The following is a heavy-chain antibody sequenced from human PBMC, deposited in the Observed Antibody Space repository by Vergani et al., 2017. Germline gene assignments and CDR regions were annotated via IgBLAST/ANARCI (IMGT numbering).Heavy chain of an antibody. CDR2: IYYSGST. V-gene: IGHV4-39*07. CDR1: GGSISSSSYY. J-gene: IGHJ3*02. D-gene: IGHD3-10*01. CDR3: ARRASTGEDGAFDI. Sequence: QLQLQESGPGLVKPSETLSLTCTVSGGSISSSSYYWGWIRQPPGKGLEWIGSIYYSGSTYYNPSLKSRVTISVDTSKNQFSLKLSSVTAADTAVYYCARRASTGEDGAFDIWGQGTMVTVSS.